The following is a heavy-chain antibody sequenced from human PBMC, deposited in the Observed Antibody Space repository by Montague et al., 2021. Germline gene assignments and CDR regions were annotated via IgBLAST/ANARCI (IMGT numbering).Heavy chain of an antibody. CDR3: TFYKFRETPRGFDY. CDR2: ISTDWSST. D-gene: IGHD3-10*01. CDR1: GFTFSSYW. J-gene: IGHJ4*02. V-gene: IGHV3-74*01. Sequence: SLTLSCAASGFTFSSYWMHLFRQAPVKGLVWVSRISTDWSSTTYSDSVKGRFTTSRDNAKNMLYLQMNSLRAEDTAVYYCTFYKFRETPRGFDYWGQGTLVTVSA.